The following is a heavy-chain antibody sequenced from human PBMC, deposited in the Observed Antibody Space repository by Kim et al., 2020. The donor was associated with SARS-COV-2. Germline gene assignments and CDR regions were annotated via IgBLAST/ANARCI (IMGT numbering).Heavy chain of an antibody. J-gene: IGHJ4*02. CDR1: GDTFTKFV. CDR3: ATNVGCYFAPHYFQF. D-gene: IGHD1-26*01. Sequence: ASVKVSCKASGDTFTKFVFTWVRLAPGHGLEWMGWSSGYNSHTNYVQSLQGRITMTTDTSTNTAYMELRNLRSDEPAIYYCATNVGCYFAPHYFQFWGQG. CDR2: SSGYNSHT. V-gene: IGHV1-18*01.